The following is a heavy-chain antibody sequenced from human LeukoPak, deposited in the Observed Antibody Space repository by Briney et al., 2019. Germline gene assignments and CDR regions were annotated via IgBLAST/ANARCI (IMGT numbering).Heavy chain of an antibody. CDR1: GGSISSYY. CDR2: IYTSGST. V-gene: IGHV4-4*07. J-gene: IGHJ5*02. CDR3: ASTNYDFWSGYWFDP. D-gene: IGHD3-3*01. Sequence: SSETLSLTCTVSGGSISSYYWSWIRQPAGKGLEWIGRIYTSGSTNYNPSLKSRVTMSVDTSKNQFSLKLSSVTAADTAVYYCASTNYDFWSGYWFDPWGRGTLVTVSS.